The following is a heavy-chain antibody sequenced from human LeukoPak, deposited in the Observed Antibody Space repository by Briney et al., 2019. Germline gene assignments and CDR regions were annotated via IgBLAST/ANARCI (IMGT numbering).Heavy chain of an antibody. J-gene: IGHJ4*02. CDR1: GFTFDDYA. Sequence: QPGGSLRLSCAASGFTFDDYAMHWVRQAPGKGLDWVSGISWNSGSIGYADSVKGRFTISRDNAKNSLYLQMNSLRAEDMALYYCAKDHSGSYDYFDYWGQGTLVTVSS. V-gene: IGHV3-9*03. D-gene: IGHD1-26*01. CDR3: AKDHSGSYDYFDY. CDR2: ISWNSGSI.